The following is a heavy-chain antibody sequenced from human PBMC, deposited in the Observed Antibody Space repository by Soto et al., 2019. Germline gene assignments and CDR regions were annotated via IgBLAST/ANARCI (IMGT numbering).Heavy chain of an antibody. D-gene: IGHD3-10*01. CDR1: GGSFSGYY. V-gene: IGHV4-34*01. CDR3: ARGRTMVRGVLGFVYYGMDV. J-gene: IGHJ6*02. Sequence: SETLSLTCAVYGGSFSGYYWSWIRQPPWKGLEWIGEINHSGSTNYNPSLKSRVTISVDTSKNQFSLKLSSVTAADTAVYYCARGRTMVRGVLGFVYYGMDVWGQGTTVTVSS. CDR2: INHSGST.